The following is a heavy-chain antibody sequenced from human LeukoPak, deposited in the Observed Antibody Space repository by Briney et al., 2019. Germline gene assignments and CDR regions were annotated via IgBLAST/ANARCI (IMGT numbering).Heavy chain of an antibody. CDR1: GFTFSSYS. D-gene: IGHD2-15*01. CDR3: AKDAVATPQIDY. Sequence: GGSLRLSCAASGFTFSSYSMNWVRQAPGKGLEWVSSISSSSSYIYYADSVKGRFTISRDNAKNSLYLQMNSLRAEDTAVYYCAKDAVATPQIDYWGQGALVTVSS. V-gene: IGHV3-21*01. J-gene: IGHJ4*02. CDR2: ISSSSSYI.